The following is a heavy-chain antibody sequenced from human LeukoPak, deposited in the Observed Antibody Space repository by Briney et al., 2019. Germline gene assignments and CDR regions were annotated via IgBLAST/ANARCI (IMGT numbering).Heavy chain of an antibody. J-gene: IGHJ5*02. Sequence: GGSLRLSCAASGFPFSSYRMDWVRQAPGKGLEGVSSITGSSTDINYADSVKGRFTISRDNAKNSLYLQMNSLRAEDTAVYYCARYSSTMGANWFDPWGQGTLVTVSS. CDR1: GFPFSSYR. CDR3: ARYSSTMGANWFDP. CDR2: ITGSSTDI. D-gene: IGHD2-2*01. V-gene: IGHV3-21*01.